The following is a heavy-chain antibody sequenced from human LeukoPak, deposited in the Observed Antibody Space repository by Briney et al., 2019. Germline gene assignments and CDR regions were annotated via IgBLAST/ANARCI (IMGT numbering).Heavy chain of an antibody. J-gene: IGHJ3*02. V-gene: IGHV3-9*03. D-gene: IGHD6-19*01. CDR3: AKTYSSGWDDAFDI. Sequence: PGRSLRLSCAASGFTFDDYAMHWVRQAPGKGLEWVSGISWNSGSIGYADSVKDRFTISRDNAKNSLYLQMNSLRAEGMALYYCAKTYSSGWDDAFDIWGQGTMVTVSS. CDR1: GFTFDDYA. CDR2: ISWNSGSI.